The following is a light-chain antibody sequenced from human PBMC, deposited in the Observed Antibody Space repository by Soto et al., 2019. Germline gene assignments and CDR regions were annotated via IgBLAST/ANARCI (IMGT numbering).Light chain of an antibody. Sequence: DIQMTQSPSSLSASVGDRVTITCRASENIARYLNWYQQRPGKAPELLISAASSLQSGVPSRFSGGGSGTDFTLTIISLQPEDCATYYCQQSDSNPRTFGQGTKVEIK. J-gene: IGKJ1*01. CDR1: ENIARY. CDR3: QQSDSNPRT. V-gene: IGKV1-39*01. CDR2: AAS.